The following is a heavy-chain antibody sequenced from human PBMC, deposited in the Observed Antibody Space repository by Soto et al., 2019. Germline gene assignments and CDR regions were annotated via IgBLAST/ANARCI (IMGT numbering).Heavy chain of an antibody. D-gene: IGHD2-15*01. Sequence: ASVKVSCKASGYTFTSYGISWVRQAPGQGLEWMGWISAYNGNTNYAQKLQGRVTMTTDTSTSTAYMELRSLRSDDTAVYYCARDFRDFLYCSGGSCYFPVFWGQGSLVPGSS. CDR1: GYTFTSYG. CDR3: ARDFRDFLYCSGGSCYFPVF. CDR2: ISAYNGNT. V-gene: IGHV1-18*01. J-gene: IGHJ4*02.